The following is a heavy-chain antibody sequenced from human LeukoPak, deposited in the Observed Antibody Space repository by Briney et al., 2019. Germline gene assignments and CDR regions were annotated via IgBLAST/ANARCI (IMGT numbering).Heavy chain of an antibody. CDR1: GNYW. V-gene: IGHV3-74*01. J-gene: IGHJ4*02. CDR3: VSFYETY. CDR2: INSDGSWT. D-gene: IGHD2-2*01. Sequence: SGGSLRLSRAASGNYWMHWVRQAPGKGLVWVPHINSDGSWTSYADSVKGRFTISKDNAKNTVYLQMNNLRAEDTAVYYCVSFYETYWGRGTLVTVSS.